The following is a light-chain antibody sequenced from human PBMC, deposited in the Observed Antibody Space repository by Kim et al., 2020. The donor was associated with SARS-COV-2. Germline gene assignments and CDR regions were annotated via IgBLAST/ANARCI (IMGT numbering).Light chain of an antibody. CDR1: SLRSYY. Sequence: ALGQTVRITCQGYSLRSYYASWYQQKPGQAPVLVIYGKNNRPSGIPDRFSGSSSGNTASLTITGAQAEDEADYYCNSRDSSGNHLVFGGGTKVTVL. J-gene: IGLJ2*01. V-gene: IGLV3-19*01. CDR2: GKN. CDR3: NSRDSSGNHLV.